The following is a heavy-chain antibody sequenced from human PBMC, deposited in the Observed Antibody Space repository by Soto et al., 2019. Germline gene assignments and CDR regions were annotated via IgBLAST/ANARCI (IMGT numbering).Heavy chain of an antibody. CDR1: GLTFTTYA. J-gene: IGHJ3*02. CDR3: AKAHASGWSIPGAFDI. V-gene: IGHV3-23*01. D-gene: IGHD6-19*01. Sequence: EVQLLESGGGLVQPGGSLRLSCAASGLTFTTYAMTWVRQAPGKGLEWVTSVSGTGDITYYADSVKGLFTISRDNSKNTVYLQMSSLRAEATAVYYCAKAHASGWSIPGAFDIWGQGTMVTVSS. CDR2: VSGTGDIT.